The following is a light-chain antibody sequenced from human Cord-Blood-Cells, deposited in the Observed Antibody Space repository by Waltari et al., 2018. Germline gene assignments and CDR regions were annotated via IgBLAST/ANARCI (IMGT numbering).Light chain of an antibody. CDR3: MQALQTPYT. CDR1: QSLLHSNGYNY. V-gene: IGKV2-28*01. Sequence: DIVMTQSPLSLPVTPGEPASIPCRSIQSLLHSNGYNYLDWYLQKPGQSPHLLIYLGSNRASGVPDRFSGSGSGTDFTLKISRVEAEDVGVYYCMQALQTPYTFGQGTKLEIK. CDR2: LGS. J-gene: IGKJ2*01.